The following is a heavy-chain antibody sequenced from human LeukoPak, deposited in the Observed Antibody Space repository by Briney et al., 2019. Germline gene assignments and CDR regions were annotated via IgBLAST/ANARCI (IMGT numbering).Heavy chain of an antibody. CDR1: GFTFSHSW. Sequence: QPGGSLRLSCAASGFTFSHSWIHWVGQAPGKGLMWVSGINGDGSTSGYADSVKGRFTVSRDNAKNTASLQMNSLRAEDTALYYCTRDLGYWGQGSLVTVSS. CDR3: TRDLGY. V-gene: IGHV3-74*01. CDR2: INGDGSTS. J-gene: IGHJ4*02.